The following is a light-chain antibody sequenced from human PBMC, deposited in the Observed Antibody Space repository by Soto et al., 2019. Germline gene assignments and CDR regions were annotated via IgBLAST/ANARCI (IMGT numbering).Light chain of an antibody. Sequence: ETVLTQSPATLSVSPGEGATLSCRASQRLSSNLAWYQQKPGQAPRLLIYGALTRAPGIPARFSGSGSGTEFTLTISSLQSEDFAIYYCQQYNKLPWTFGQGTKVGIK. V-gene: IGKV3-15*01. CDR1: QRLSSN. CDR3: QQYNKLPWT. J-gene: IGKJ1*01. CDR2: GAL.